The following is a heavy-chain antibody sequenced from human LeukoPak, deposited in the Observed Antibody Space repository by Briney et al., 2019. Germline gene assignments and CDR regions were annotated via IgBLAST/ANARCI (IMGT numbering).Heavy chain of an antibody. CDR3: LTDTPRCCGVVPVNITDY. V-gene: IGHV3-48*01. Sequence: GGSLRLSCAASGFTFSSYSMKWVRQAPGKGLEWVSYISNSSSSIYYADSVKGRFTISRDNVRNSLYLQMNSLRAEDTAVYYCLTDTPRCCGVVPVNITDYSCQGTLVTVSS. D-gene: IGHD2-15*01. CDR1: GFTFSSYS. J-gene: IGHJ4*02. CDR2: ISNSSSSI.